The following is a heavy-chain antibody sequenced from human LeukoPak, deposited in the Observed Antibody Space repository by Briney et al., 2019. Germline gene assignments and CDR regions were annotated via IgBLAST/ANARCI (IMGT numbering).Heavy chain of an antibody. V-gene: IGHV3-7*01. CDR2: IKQDGSEK. CDR3: ARALSGSRQTNWFDP. Sequence: GGSLRLSCAASGFTFSSYWMSWVRQAPGRGLEWVANIKQDGSEKYYVDSVKGRFTISRDNAKNSLYLQMNSLRAEDTAVYYCARALSGSRQTNWFDPWGQGTLVTVSS. D-gene: IGHD3-10*01. CDR1: GFTFSSYW. J-gene: IGHJ5*02.